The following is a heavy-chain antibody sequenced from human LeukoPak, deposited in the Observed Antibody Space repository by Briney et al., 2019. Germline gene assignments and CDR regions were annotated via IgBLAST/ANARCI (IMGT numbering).Heavy chain of an antibody. D-gene: IGHD3-22*01. CDR1: GFTFSSYG. CDR3: AKEQNYYDSSGPLDY. V-gene: IGHV3-30*18. J-gene: IGHJ4*02. CDR2: ISYDGSNK. Sequence: GGSMRLSCSASGFTFSSYGMHWVRQAPGKGLEWVAVISYDGSNKYYADSVKGRFTISRDNSKNTLYLQMNSLRAEDTAVYYCAKEQNYYDSSGPLDYWGQGTLVTVSS.